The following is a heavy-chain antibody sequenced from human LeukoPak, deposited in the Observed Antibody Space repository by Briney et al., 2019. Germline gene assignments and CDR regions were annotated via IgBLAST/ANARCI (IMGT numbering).Heavy chain of an antibody. CDR2: IFSGGGEI. Sequence: GGSLRLSCEAPGFTFSTFAMIWVRQPPGKGLEWVSSIFSGGGEIHYADSVRGRFIISRDNSKNTLSLQMNSLRAEDTAVYYCASYRRGLPRERLYDYWGQGTLVTVSS. V-gene: IGHV3-23*01. D-gene: IGHD1-26*01. CDR3: ASYRRGLPRERLYDY. J-gene: IGHJ4*02. CDR1: GFTFSTFA.